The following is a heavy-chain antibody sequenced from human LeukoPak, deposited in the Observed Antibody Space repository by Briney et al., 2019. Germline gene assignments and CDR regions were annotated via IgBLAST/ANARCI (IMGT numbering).Heavy chain of an antibody. D-gene: IGHD2-2*01. V-gene: IGHV3-7*03. Sequence: GGSLRLSCAASGFTFSSYWMSWVRQAPGKGLEWVANIKQDGSEKYYVDSVKGRFTISRDNAKNSLYLQMNSLRAEDTAVYYCAKDTPYCSSTSCYYWFDPWGQGTLVTVSS. CDR2: IKQDGSEK. CDR3: AKDTPYCSSTSCYYWFDP. CDR1: GFTFSSYW. J-gene: IGHJ5*02.